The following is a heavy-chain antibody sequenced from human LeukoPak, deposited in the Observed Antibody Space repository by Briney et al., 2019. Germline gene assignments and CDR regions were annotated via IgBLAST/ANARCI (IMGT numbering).Heavy chain of an antibody. CDR3: AREGGYDSGYFADYLDP. CDR1: EFRLTDYA. V-gene: IGHV3-30-3*01. Sequence: GGSLRLSCVASEFRLTDYALHWVRQAPGKGLEWVAVSSHDGSDKKVADAVKGRFTISRDNSKNMVYLRMSSLTTEDTAMYYCAREGGYDSGYFADYLDPWGQGTLVIVSS. CDR2: SSHDGSDK. J-gene: IGHJ5*02. D-gene: IGHD3-22*01.